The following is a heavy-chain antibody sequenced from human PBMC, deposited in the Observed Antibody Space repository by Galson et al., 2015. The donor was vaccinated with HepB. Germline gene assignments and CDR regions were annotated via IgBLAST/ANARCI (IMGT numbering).Heavy chain of an antibody. V-gene: IGHV1-69*04. D-gene: IGHD1-26*01. CDR1: GGTFSSYS. Sequence: VSCKASGGTFSSYSISWVRQAPGQGLEWMGRIIPILGRANYAQKFQVRVTITADKSTNTSYMEVSSLRSEDTAVYYCARDGWSGNYFDGAFDMWGQGTMVTVSS. CDR2: IIPILGRA. J-gene: IGHJ3*02. CDR3: ARDGWSGNYFDGAFDM.